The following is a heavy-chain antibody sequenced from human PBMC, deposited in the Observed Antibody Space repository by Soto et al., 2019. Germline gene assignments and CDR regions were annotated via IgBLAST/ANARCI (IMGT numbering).Heavy chain of an antibody. CDR3: VTAYTYGPDAFDI. CDR2: IFHDGSDE. J-gene: IGHJ3*02. V-gene: IGHV3-30-3*01. D-gene: IGHD5-18*01. Sequence: QVQLVESGGGVVQPGRSLRLSCAGSGFTFSSYAMHWVRQAPGNGLVWVAVIFHDGSDEYYADSVKGRLTVSRDNSKNALNLHLNSLKPEDTAVYYCVTAYTYGPDAFDIRGQGTMVNVTT. CDR1: GFTFSSYA.